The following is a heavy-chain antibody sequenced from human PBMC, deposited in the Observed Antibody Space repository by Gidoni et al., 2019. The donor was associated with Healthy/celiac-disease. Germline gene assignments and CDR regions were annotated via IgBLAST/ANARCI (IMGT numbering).Heavy chain of an antibody. CDR2: SYPGDSDT. CDR1: GYSFTSYW. Sequence: EVQLVQSGAEVKKPGESLKISCTGSGYSFTSYWLGWVRQMPGKGLEWMGMSYPGDSDTRYSPSFQGQVTISADKSISTAYLQWSSLKASDTAMYYCARPYYYGSGRTPAGDAFDIWGQGTMVTVSS. CDR3: ARPYYYGSGRTPAGDAFDI. J-gene: IGHJ3*02. D-gene: IGHD3-10*01. V-gene: IGHV5-51*03.